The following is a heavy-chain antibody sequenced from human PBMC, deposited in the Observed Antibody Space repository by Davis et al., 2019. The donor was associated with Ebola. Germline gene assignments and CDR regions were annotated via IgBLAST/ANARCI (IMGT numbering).Heavy chain of an antibody. Sequence: GESLKISCAASGFTFSSYAMHWVRQAPGKGLEWVAVISYDGSNKYYADSVKGRFTISRDNAKNSLYLQMNSLRVEDTAVYYCAQYGNLGYWGQGTLVTVSS. CDR2: ISYDGSNK. CDR1: GFTFSSYA. CDR3: AQYGNLGY. J-gene: IGHJ4*01. D-gene: IGHD2/OR15-2a*01. V-gene: IGHV3-30-3*01.